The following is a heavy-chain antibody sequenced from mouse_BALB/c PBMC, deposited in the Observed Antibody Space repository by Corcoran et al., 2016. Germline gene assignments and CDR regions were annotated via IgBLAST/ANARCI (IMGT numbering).Heavy chain of an antibody. CDR1: GFNIKDTY. CDR3: ARSRTGTGTWFVY. V-gene: IGHV14-3*02. Sequence: EVQLQQSGAELVKPGASVKLSCTASGFNIKDTYMHWVKQRPEQGLEWIGRIDPANGNTKYDPKFPGKATITADKSSNTAYLQLSSLTSEDTAVYYCARSRTGTGTWFVYWGQGTRVTVSA. J-gene: IGHJ3*01. D-gene: IGHD4-1*01. CDR2: IDPANGNT.